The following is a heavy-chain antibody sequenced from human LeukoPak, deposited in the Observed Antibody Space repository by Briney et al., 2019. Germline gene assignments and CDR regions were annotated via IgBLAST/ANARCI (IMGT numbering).Heavy chain of an antibody. CDR3: AAPFEYSSSSFDY. D-gene: IGHD6-6*01. J-gene: IGHJ4*02. V-gene: IGHV3-23*01. CDR2: ISGSGGST. CDR1: GFTFSSYA. Sequence: GGSLRLSCAASGFTFSSYAMSWVRQAPGKGLEWVSAISGSGGSTYYADSVKGRFTISRDNSKNALYLQMNSLRAEDTAVYYCAAPFEYSSSSFDYWAREPWSPSPQ.